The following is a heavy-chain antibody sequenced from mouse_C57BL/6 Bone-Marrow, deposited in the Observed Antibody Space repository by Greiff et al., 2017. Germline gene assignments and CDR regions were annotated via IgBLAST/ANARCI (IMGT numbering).Heavy chain of an antibody. Sequence: EVKLMESGAGLVKPGGSLKLSCAASGFTFSSSAMSWVRQTPEKRLEWVAYISSGGDYIYYADTVKGRFTISRDNARNTLYLQMSSLKSEDTAMYYCTRDKGPAWFAYWGQGTLVTVSA. CDR3: TRDKGPAWFAY. J-gene: IGHJ3*01. CDR2: ISSGGDYI. CDR1: GFTFSSSA. V-gene: IGHV5-9-1*02. D-gene: IGHD1-3*01.